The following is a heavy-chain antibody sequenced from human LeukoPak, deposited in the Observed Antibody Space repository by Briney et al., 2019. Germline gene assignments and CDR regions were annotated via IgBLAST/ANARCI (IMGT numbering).Heavy chain of an antibody. CDR1: GFTFSSDA. Sequence: GGSLRLSCSASGFTFSSDAMSWVRQAPGKGLEWVSAISGSGAGTHYADSVKGRFTISRDTSKNTLYLQMNSLRAEDTAVYYCVTSSAYYWGQGTLVTVSS. D-gene: IGHD2-2*01. CDR3: VTSSAYY. CDR2: ISGSGAGT. V-gene: IGHV3-23*01. J-gene: IGHJ4*02.